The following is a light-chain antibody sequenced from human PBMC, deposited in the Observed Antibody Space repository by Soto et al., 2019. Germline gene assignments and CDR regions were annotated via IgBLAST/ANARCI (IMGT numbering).Light chain of an antibody. V-gene: IGKV1-5*01. CDR2: DAS. J-gene: IGKJ1*01. CDR1: QSIGSW. CDR3: QQYNNYWT. Sequence: DIQMTQSPSPLSASVGDRVTITCRASQSIGSWLAWYQQKPGKAPKVLIYDASSLESGVPSRFSGSGSGTEFTLTITTLQPDDFATYYCQQYNNYWTFGQGTKVEIK.